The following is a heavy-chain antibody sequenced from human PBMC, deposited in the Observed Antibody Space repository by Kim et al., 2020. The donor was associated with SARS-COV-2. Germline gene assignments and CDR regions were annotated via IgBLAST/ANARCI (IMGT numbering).Heavy chain of an antibody. Sequence: SETLSLTCAVYGGSFSGYYWSWIRQPPGKGLEWIGEINHSGSTNYNPSLKSRVTISVDTSKNQFSLKLSSVTAADTAVYYCARGIPEAARRGLYSSSWYTYWGQGTLVTVSS. CDR2: INHSGST. CDR1: GGSFSGYY. V-gene: IGHV4-34*01. D-gene: IGHD6-13*01. CDR3: ARGIPEAARRGLYSSSWYTY. J-gene: IGHJ4*02.